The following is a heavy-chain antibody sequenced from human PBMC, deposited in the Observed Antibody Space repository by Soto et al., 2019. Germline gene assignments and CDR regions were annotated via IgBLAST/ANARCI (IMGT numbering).Heavy chain of an antibody. Sequence: EVQLLESGGGLVQPGGSLRLSCAASGFSFSSYAMSWVRQAPGKGLEWVSAISGSGGSTYYADSVKGRFTISRDNSKNTLYLQMNSLRAEDTAVYHCAKDGVFGRWPDAFDIWGQGTMVTVSS. D-gene: IGHD3-16*01. V-gene: IGHV3-23*01. CDR3: AKDGVFGRWPDAFDI. CDR2: ISGSGGST. J-gene: IGHJ3*02. CDR1: GFSFSSYA.